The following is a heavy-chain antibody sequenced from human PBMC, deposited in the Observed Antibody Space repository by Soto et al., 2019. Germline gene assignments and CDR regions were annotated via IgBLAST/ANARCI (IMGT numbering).Heavy chain of an antibody. CDR2: IDPSDSYT. Sequence: GESLKISCKGSGYNFTNYWVNWVRLMPGKGLEWLGRIDPSDSYTEDSPSVRGHVTISVDKSIGTAYLQWSSLKASDTAIYYCARLSGNSHYAYSHGMDVWGQGTTVTVSS. CDR3: ARLSGNSHYAYSHGMDV. J-gene: IGHJ6*02. D-gene: IGHD5-18*01. V-gene: IGHV5-10-1*01. CDR1: GYNFTNYW.